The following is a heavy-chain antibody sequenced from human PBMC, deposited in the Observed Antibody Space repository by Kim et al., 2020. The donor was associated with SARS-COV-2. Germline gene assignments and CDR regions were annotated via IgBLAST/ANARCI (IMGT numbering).Heavy chain of an antibody. CDR1: GGSISSSNW. Sequence: SETLSLTCAVSGGSISSSNWWSWVRQPPGKGLEWIGEIYHSGSTNYNPSLKSRVTISVDKSKNQFSLKLSSVTAADTAVYYCARSRYYYDSSGYIGMDVWGQGTTVTVSS. V-gene: IGHV4-4*02. CDR3: ARSRYYYDSSGYIGMDV. CDR2: IYHSGST. D-gene: IGHD3-22*01. J-gene: IGHJ6*02.